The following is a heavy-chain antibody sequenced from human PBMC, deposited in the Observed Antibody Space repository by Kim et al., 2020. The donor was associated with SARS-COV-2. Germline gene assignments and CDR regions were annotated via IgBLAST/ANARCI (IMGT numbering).Heavy chain of an antibody. V-gene: IGHV5-51*01. CDR3: ARRGLLWFGESFDP. D-gene: IGHD3-10*01. Sequence: SPAFQGQVTISADKSISTAYLQWSSLKASDTAMYYCARRGLLWFGESFDPWGQGTLVTVSS. J-gene: IGHJ5*02.